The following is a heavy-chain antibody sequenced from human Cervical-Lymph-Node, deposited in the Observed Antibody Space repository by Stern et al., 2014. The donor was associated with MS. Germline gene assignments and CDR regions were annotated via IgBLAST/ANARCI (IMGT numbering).Heavy chain of an antibody. Sequence: VQLVQSGSELRKPGASVKVSCKASGYPFTSEAMHWVRQAPGQDFEGMGWINADTGNPTYAQGFAGRFVFSLDASVSPAYLQIRDLKAEDTAVYYCTRGPMASFDFWGQGTLVTVSS. CDR2: INADTGNP. D-gene: IGHD5-24*01. V-gene: IGHV7-4-1*02. J-gene: IGHJ4*02. CDR1: GYPFTSEA. CDR3: TRGPMASFDF.